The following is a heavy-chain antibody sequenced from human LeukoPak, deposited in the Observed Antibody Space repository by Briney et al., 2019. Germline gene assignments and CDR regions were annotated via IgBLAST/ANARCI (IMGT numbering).Heavy chain of an antibody. D-gene: IGHD6-6*01. J-gene: IGHJ4*02. CDR2: ISSSSSYI. CDR3: ARKPSSIAVPPDY. CDR1: GFTFSSYS. V-gene: IGHV3-21*01. Sequence: GGSLRLSCVASGFTFSSYSMNWVRQAPGKGLEWVSSISSSSSYIYYADSVKGRFTISRDNAKNSLYLQMNSLRAEDTAVYYCARKPSSIAVPPDYWGQGTLVTVSS.